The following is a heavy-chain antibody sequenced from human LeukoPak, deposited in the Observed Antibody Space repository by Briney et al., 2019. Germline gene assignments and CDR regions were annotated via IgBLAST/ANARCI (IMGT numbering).Heavy chain of an antibody. CDR3: ARDLRGGYCSGGSCYPGKY. J-gene: IGHJ4*02. D-gene: IGHD2-15*01. Sequence: ASVKVSCKASGYTFTSYAMHWVRQAPGQRLEWMGWINAGNGNTKYSQKLQGRVTITRDTSASTAYMELSSLRSEDTAVYYCARDLRGGYCSGGSCYPGKYWGQGTLVTVSS. CDR1: GYTFTSYA. V-gene: IGHV1-3*01. CDR2: INAGNGNT.